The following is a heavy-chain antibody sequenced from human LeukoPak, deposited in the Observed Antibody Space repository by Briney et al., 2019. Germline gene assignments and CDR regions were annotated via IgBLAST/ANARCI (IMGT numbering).Heavy chain of an antibody. Sequence: GGSLRLSCAASGFTFSSYNMNWVRQAPGQGLEWVSSISTTSSYIYHADSVKGRFTISRDNAKNSLFLQMHSLSVEDTAVYYCARDYGLNCYPTSCAGAFDFWGQGTMVTVSS. CDR1: GFTFSSYN. CDR3: ARDYGLNCYPTSCAGAFDF. J-gene: IGHJ3*01. D-gene: IGHD3-9*01. V-gene: IGHV3-21*01. CDR2: ISTTSSYI.